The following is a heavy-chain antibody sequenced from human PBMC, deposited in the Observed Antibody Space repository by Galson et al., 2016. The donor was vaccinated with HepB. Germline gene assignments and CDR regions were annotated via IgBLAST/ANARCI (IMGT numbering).Heavy chain of an antibody. Sequence: SLRLSCAASGFTFSSYTMSWVRQAPGKGLEWVSAITGSGGSTYYTDSVKGRFTISRDNSKNTSTVYMELRSLRSDDTAVYYCARDRDYLLDSWGQGTLVTVSP. V-gene: IGHV3-23*01. D-gene: IGHD5-24*01. J-gene: IGHJ4*02. CDR2: ITGSGGST. CDR1: GFTFSSYT. CDR3: ARDRDYLLDS.